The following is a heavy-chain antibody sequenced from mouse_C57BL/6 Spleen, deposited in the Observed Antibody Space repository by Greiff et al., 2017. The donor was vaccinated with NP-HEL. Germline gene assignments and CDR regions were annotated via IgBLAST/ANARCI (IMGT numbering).Heavy chain of an antibody. CDR2: ILPGSGST. CDR1: GYTFTGYW. J-gene: IGHJ2*03. Sequence: VQLQQSGGELMKPGASVKLSCKATGYTFTGYWIEWVKQRPGHGLEWIGEILPGSGSTNYTEKFKGKATFTADTSSNTADMQLSSLTTEDSASYYCARDWDGYYFDYWGQGTSLTVSS. V-gene: IGHV1-9*01. D-gene: IGHD4-1*01. CDR3: ARDWDGYYFDY.